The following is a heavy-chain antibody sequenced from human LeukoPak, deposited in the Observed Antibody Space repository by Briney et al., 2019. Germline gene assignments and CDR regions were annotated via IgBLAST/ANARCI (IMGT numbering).Heavy chain of an antibody. CDR1: GFTFSSYA. D-gene: IGHD2-15*01. CDR2: VSSSDSSS. V-gene: IGHV3-23*01. CDR3: AKGRGYCSGGSCYSDY. J-gene: IGHJ4*02. Sequence: GGSLRLSCSASGFTFSSYAMTWVRQAPGKGLEWVSTVSSSDSSSYYADSVKGRFTISRDNSKNTLYLQMNSLRAEDMAVYYCAKGRGYCSGGSCYSDYWGQGTLVTVSS.